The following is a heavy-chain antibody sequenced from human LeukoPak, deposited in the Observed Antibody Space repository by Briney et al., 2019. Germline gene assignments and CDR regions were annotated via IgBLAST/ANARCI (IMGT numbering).Heavy chain of an antibody. D-gene: IGHD1-26*01. CDR2: ININTGNP. V-gene: IGHV7-4-1*02. CDR1: GYTFTSYP. Sequence: GASVKVSCNASGYTFTSYPLVWVRQVPGQGLECMGWININTGNPTYARGFTGRFVFSLDTSVNTAHLQISSLKSEDTAVYYCARGYGGSYPYYFDYWGQGTLVTVSS. J-gene: IGHJ4*02. CDR3: ARGYGGSYPYYFDY.